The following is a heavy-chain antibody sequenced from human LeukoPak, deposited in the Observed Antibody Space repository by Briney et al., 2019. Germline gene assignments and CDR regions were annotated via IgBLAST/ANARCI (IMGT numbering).Heavy chain of an antibody. J-gene: IGHJ4*02. CDR1: GGTFSSYA. D-gene: IGHD5-12*01. CDR2: IIPILGIA. CDR3: ARDRRRDGYNSGHDD. V-gene: IGHV1-69*04. Sequence: SVKLSCKASGGTFSSYAISWVRQAPGQGLEWMGRIIPILGIANYAQKFQGRVTITADKSTSTAYMELSSLRSEDTAVYCCARDRRRDGYNSGHDDWGQGTLVTVSS.